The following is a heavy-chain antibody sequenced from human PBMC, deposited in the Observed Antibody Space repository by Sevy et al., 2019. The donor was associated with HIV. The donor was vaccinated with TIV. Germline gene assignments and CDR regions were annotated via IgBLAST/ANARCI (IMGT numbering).Heavy chain of an antibody. V-gene: IGHV3-21*01. CDR1: GFTFSTST. J-gene: IGHJ4*02. D-gene: IGHD2-15*01. CDR2: MTSSGSYI. Sequence: GGSLRLSCAASGFTFSTSTMNWVRQAPGKGLEWVSLMTSSGSYILYADSVKGRFTISRDNAKNSVFLQMSSLRVEDTAVYYYVRDGWNYWGQGTLVTVSS. CDR3: VRDGWNY.